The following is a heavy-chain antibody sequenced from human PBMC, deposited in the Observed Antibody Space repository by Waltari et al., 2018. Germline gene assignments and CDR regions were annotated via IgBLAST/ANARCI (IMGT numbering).Heavy chain of an antibody. CDR2: FDPEDGET. D-gene: IGHD5-18*01. J-gene: IGHJ6*02. CDR1: GYTLTELS. CDR3: ATSKRIQLWLSYYYYGMDV. V-gene: IGHV1-24*01. Sequence: QVQLVQSGAEVKKPGASVKVSGKVSGYTLTELSIHWVRQAPGKVLEWMGGFDPEDGETIYAQKFQGRVTMTEDTSTDTAYMELSSLRSEDTAVYYCATSKRIQLWLSYYYYGMDVWGQGTTVTVSS.